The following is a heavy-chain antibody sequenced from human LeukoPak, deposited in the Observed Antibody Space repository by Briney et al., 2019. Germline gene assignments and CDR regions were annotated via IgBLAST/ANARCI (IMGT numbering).Heavy chain of an antibody. CDR1: GFTFSSYA. Sequence: GRSLRLSCAASGFTFSSYAMHWVRQAPGKGLEWVAVISYDGSNKYYADSVKGRFTISRDNSKNTLYLQMNSLRAEDTAAYYCARDGMITFGGVIVAYYFDYWGQGTLVTVFS. CDR2: ISYDGSNK. J-gene: IGHJ4*02. V-gene: IGHV3-30*04. CDR3: ARDGMITFGGVIVAYYFDY. D-gene: IGHD3-16*02.